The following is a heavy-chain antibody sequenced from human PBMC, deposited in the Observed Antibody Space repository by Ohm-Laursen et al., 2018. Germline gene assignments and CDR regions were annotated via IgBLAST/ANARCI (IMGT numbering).Heavy chain of an antibody. D-gene: IGHD3-3*01. Sequence: GSLRLSCSASGFTFSDYYMSWIRQAPGKGLEWVSYISSSGSTIYYADSVKGRFTISRDNAKNSLYLQMNSLRAEDTAVYYCAREAPYYDFWSGYVWGSYPDYWGQGTLVTVSS. J-gene: IGHJ4*02. CDR1: GFTFSDYY. CDR3: AREAPYYDFWSGYVWGSYPDY. V-gene: IGHV3-11*01. CDR2: ISSSGSTI.